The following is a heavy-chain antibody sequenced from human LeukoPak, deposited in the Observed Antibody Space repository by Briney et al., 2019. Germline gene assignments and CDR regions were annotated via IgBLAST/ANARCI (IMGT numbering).Heavy chain of an antibody. Sequence: GGSLRLSCAASGFTFSSYAMSWVRQAPGKGLEWASAISGSGGSTYYADSVKGRFTISRDNSKNTLYLQMNSLRAEDTAVYYCAKRSSDSSGYYSYFDYWGQGTLVTVSS. V-gene: IGHV3-23*01. CDR3: AKRSSDSSGYYSYFDY. CDR2: ISGSGGST. D-gene: IGHD3-22*01. CDR1: GFTFSSYA. J-gene: IGHJ4*02.